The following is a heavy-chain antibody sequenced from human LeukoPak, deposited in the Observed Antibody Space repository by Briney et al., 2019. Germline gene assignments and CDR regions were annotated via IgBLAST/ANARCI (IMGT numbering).Heavy chain of an antibody. D-gene: IGHD3-3*02. Sequence: GGSLRLSCVTSGFTFSRYSMRWVRQAPGKGLEWVSSIYFTGNHISYADSVKGRFTISRDNAKNSLYLQMDSLRAEDTAVYYCAREFSTVGNFDYWGQGTLFTLSS. V-gene: IGHV3-21*01. CDR3: AREFSTVGNFDY. CDR1: GFTFSRYS. CDR2: IYFTGNHI. J-gene: IGHJ4*02.